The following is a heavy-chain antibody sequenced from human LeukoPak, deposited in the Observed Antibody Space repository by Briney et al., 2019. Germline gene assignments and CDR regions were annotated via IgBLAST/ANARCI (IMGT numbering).Heavy chain of an antibody. D-gene: IGHD1-1*01. CDR3: AKVKGYNWNDACHY. Sequence: GGSLRLSCAASGFTFSNYALTWVRQAPGKGLEWVSAISGSGVSTYYADSVKGRFTISRDNSKSTLYLQMSSLRAEDTAVYYCAKVKGYNWNDACHYWGQGTLVTVSS. J-gene: IGHJ4*02. CDR2: ISGSGVST. CDR1: GFTFSNYA. V-gene: IGHV3-23*01.